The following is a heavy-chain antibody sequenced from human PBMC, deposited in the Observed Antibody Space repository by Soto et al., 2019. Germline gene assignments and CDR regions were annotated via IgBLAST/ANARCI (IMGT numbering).Heavy chain of an antibody. CDR3: ASDAPSIVGATRALGN. J-gene: IGHJ4*02. D-gene: IGHD1-26*01. CDR1: GGTFSSYA. CDR2: IIPVFGTS. Sequence: QVQLVQSGAEVKKPGSSVRVSCKASGGTFSSYALNWVRQAPGQGLEWMGGIIPVFGTSNYAQKFQGRVTITADKSTSTAYMEVSSLRSEDTAVYYCASDAPSIVGATRALGNWGQGTLVTVSS. V-gene: IGHV1-69*06.